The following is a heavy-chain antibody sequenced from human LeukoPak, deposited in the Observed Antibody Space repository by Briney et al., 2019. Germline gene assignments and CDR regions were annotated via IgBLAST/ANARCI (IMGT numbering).Heavy chain of an antibody. CDR1: GGSFSGYY. CDR2: INHSGST. D-gene: IGHD5-24*01. CDR3: ARDKGWLQSPGYYYGMDV. J-gene: IGHJ6*02. V-gene: IGHV4-34*01. Sequence: SETLSLTCAVYGGSFSGYYWSWIRQPPGKGLEWIGEINHSGSTNYNPSLKSRVTISVDTSKNQFSLKLSSVTAADTAVYYCARDKGWLQSPGYYYGMDVWGQGTTVTVSS.